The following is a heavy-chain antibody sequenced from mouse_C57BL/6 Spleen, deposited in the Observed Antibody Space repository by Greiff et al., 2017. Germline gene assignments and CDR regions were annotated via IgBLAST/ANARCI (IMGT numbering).Heavy chain of an antibody. CDR3: ARSDDFYWYFDV. J-gene: IGHJ1*03. CDR2: IYPGDGDT. Sequence: QVQLKQSGAELVKPGASVKISCKASGYAFSSYWMNWVKQRPGKGLEWIGQIYPGDGDTNYNGKFKGKATLTADKSSSTAYMQLSSLTSEDSAVYYCARSDDFYWYFDVWGTGTTVTVSS. CDR1: GYAFSSYW. V-gene: IGHV1-80*01.